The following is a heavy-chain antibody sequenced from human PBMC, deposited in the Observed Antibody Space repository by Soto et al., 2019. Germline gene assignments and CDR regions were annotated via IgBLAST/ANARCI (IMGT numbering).Heavy chain of an antibody. J-gene: IGHJ4*02. CDR3: AREGGSIGGWFGRKFDS. CDR2: ISSGGTTT. Sequence: GGPLRLSFTASGFSCRAHAMSRVRQTPGKGLEWVSSISSGGTTTFYAASVEGRFTISSDKSKNTLYLQMNSLRADDTAVYYCAREGGSIGGWFGRKFDSWGQGTQVTVS. CDR1: GFSCRAHA. V-gene: IGHV3-23*01. D-gene: IGHD6-19*01.